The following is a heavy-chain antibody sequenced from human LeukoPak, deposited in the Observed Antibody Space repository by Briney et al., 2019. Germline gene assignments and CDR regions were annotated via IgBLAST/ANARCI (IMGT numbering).Heavy chain of an antibody. CDR2: ISGGGGST. CDR1: EFTLSTYS. J-gene: IGHJ5*02. V-gene: IGHV3-23*01. D-gene: IGHD2-2*01. Sequence: GGSLRLSCAASEFTLSTYSMNWVRQAPGKGLEWGSVISGGGGSTYYADSVKGRFTISRDNSKNTLFLQMNSLRAEDTAVYYCAKGGYCSSTSCYVGWFDPWGQGTLVTVSS. CDR3: AKGGYCSSTSCYVGWFDP.